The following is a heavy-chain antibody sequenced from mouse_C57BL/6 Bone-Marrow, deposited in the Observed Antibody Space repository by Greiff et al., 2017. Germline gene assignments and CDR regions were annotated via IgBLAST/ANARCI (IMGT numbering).Heavy chain of an antibody. V-gene: IGHV1-76*01. J-gene: IGHJ1*03. Sequence: VQLQQSGAELVRPGASVKLSCTASGYTFTDYYINWVKQRPGQGLEWIARIYPGSGNTYYNEKFKGKATLTAEKSSSTAYMQRSSLTSEDSDVYCWASGARGGYFDDWGTGTTVTVSS. CDR3: ASGARGGYFDD. D-gene: IGHD3-1*01. CDR1: GYTFTDYY. CDR2: IYPGSGNT.